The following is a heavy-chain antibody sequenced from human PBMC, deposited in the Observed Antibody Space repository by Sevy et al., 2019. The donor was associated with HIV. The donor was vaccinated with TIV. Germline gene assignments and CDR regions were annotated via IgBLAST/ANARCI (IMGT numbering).Heavy chain of an antibody. D-gene: IGHD2-2*01. CDR2: INPNSGGT. Sequence: ASVKVSCKASGYRFTDYSIIWVRQAPGQGLEWMGRINPNSGGTNYAQTFQGMVTMTRDTSVSTAYMELSRLTSDDTAVYYCARGVMIPAEEHFEYWGQGTLVTVSS. J-gene: IGHJ4*02. CDR1: GYRFTDYS. CDR3: ARGVMIPAEEHFEY. V-gene: IGHV1-2*06.